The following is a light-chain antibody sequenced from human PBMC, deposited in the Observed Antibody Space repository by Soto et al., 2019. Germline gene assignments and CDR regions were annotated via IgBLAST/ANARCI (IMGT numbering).Light chain of an antibody. V-gene: IGLV2-14*01. CDR2: DVS. Sequence: QSALTQPASVSGSPGQSITISCTGTTSDVGGYNYVSWYQQHPGKAPKLMIYDVSNRPSGVSNRFSGSKSGNTASLTISGLQAEDEADYYCSSYTISSTLYVLFGGGTKLTVL. CDR3: SSYTISSTLYVL. J-gene: IGLJ2*01. CDR1: TSDVGGYNY.